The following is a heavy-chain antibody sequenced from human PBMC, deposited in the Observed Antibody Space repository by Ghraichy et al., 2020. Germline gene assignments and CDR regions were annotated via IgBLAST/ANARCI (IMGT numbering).Heavy chain of an antibody. CDR2: IYYSGST. CDR1: GGSISSYY. J-gene: IGHJ4*02. V-gene: IGHV4-59*01. D-gene: IGHD5-18*01. CDR3: ARDSPTLERGYSYGYYDY. Sequence: SETLSLTCTVSGGSISSYYWSWIRQPPGKGLEWIGYIYYSGSTNYNPSLKSRVTISVDTSKNQFSLKLSSVTAADTAVYYCARDSPTLERGYSYGYYDYWGQGTLVTVSS.